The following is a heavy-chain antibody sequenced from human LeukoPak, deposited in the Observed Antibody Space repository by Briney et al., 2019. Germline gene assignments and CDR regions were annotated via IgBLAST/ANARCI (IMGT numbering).Heavy chain of an antibody. CDR2: IYYSGST. D-gene: IGHD4-17*01. J-gene: IGHJ4*02. V-gene: IGHV4-59*08. CDR1: GGSISSYY. CDR3: ARHDYGTRPIDY. Sequence: PSETLSLSCTVSGGSISSYYWSWIRQPPGKGLEWIGYIYYSGSTNYNPSLKSRVTISVGTSKNQFSLKLSSVTAADTAVYYCARHDYGTRPIDYWGQGTLVTVSS.